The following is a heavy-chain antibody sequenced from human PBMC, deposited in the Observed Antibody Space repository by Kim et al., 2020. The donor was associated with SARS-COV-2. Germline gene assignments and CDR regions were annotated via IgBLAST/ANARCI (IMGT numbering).Heavy chain of an antibody. J-gene: IGHJ4*02. CDR2: IRSKTSGRTT. D-gene: IGHD3-9*01. V-gene: IGHV3-49*04. Sequence: GGSLRLSCTASGFTFGDYAMSWVRQAPGKGLEWVAFIRSKTSGRTTEYAASVKDRFTISTDDSKSIAYLQMNTLKTDDTAVYYCAPLTSQAMFHYWGQGTLVTVSS. CDR3: APLTSQAMFHY. CDR1: GFTFGDYA.